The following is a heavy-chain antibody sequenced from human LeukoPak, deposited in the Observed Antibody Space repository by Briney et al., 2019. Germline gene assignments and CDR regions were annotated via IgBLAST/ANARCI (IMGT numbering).Heavy chain of an antibody. D-gene: IGHD3-22*01. CDR3: ARGRQGYYDSSGYYPWYFDY. V-gene: IGHV3-30-3*01. Sequence: GRSLRLSCAASGFTFSSYAMHWVRQAPGKGLGWVAVISYDGSNKYYADSVKGRFTISRDNSKNTLYLQMNSLRAEDTAVYYCARGRQGYYDSSGYYPWYFDYWGQGTLVTVSS. CDR1: GFTFSSYA. CDR2: ISYDGSNK. J-gene: IGHJ4*02.